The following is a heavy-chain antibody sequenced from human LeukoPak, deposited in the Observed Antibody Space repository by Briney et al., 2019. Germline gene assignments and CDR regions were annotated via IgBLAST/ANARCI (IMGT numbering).Heavy chain of an antibody. D-gene: IGHD3-3*01. Sequence: GASVKVSCKASGYTFTGYYMHWVRQAPGQGLEWMGGIIPIFGTANYAQKFQGRVTITADESTSTAYMELSSLRSEDTAVYYCARDKGYDFWSGYRGGSFDYWGQGTLVTVSS. V-gene: IGHV1-69*13. CDR1: GYTFTGYY. CDR3: ARDKGYDFWSGYRGGSFDY. J-gene: IGHJ4*02. CDR2: IIPIFGTA.